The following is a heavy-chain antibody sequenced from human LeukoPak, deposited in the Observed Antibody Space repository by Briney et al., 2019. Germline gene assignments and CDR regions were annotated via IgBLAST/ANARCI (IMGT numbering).Heavy chain of an antibody. CDR3: VRGTGGIFDS. Sequence: GGPLRLSCAASGFTFRCYWMHWVHQVPGKGLVWVSRINSGGSTTSHADSVKGRFTISRDNAKNTLCLQMNSLRAEDRAVYYCVRGTGGIFDSWGQGTLVTVSS. CDR1: GFTFRCYW. D-gene: IGHD2-8*02. CDR2: INSGGSTT. V-gene: IGHV3-74*01. J-gene: IGHJ4*02.